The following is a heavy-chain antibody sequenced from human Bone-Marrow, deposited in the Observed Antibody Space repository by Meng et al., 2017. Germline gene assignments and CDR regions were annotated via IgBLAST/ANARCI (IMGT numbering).Heavy chain of an antibody. J-gene: IGHJ4*01. Sequence: EGQLVESGGGFVKPGGSLRLSCAASGFTFSNAWMTWVRQAQGKGLEWIGRMKSNVDGGTVDYAAAVKGRFFISRDDSENTFYLQMNSLKTEDTAVYYCSGHVDYWGHGTLVTVSS. V-gene: IGHV3-15*01. CDR3: SGHVDY. CDR1: GFTFSNAW. CDR2: MKSNVDGGTV.